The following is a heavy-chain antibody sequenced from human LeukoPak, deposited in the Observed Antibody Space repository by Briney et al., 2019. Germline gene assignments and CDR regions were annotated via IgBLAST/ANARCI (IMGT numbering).Heavy chain of an antibody. J-gene: IGHJ4*02. CDR3: AREQRMTPASMRYLDY. Sequence: ASVKVSCKASGYTFTGYYMHWVRQAPGQGLEWMGWINPNSGGTNYAQKFQGRVTMTRDTSISTAYMELSRLRSDDTAVYYCAREQRMTPASMRYLDYWGQGTLVTVSS. CDR2: INPNSGGT. V-gene: IGHV1-2*02. CDR1: GYTFTGYY. D-gene: IGHD2-2*01.